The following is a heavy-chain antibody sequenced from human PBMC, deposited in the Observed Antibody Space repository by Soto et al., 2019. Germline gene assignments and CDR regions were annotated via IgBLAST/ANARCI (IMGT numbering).Heavy chain of an antibody. CDR1: GGSISSGDYY. J-gene: IGHJ3*02. CDR2: IYYSGST. CDR3: ASAIYPDGFDI. D-gene: IGHD2-2*02. Sequence: SETLSLTCTVSGGSISSGDYYLSWIRQPPGKGLEWIGYIYYSGSTYYNPSLKSRVTISVDTSKNQFSLKLSSVTDADTAVYYCASAIYPDGFDIWDKGTMVPVSS. V-gene: IGHV4-30-4*01.